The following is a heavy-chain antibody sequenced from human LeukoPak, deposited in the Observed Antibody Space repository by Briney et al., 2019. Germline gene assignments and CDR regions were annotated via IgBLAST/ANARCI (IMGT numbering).Heavy chain of an antibody. V-gene: IGHV1-18*01. D-gene: IGHD2-2*01. CDR1: GYTFTSYG. J-gene: IGHJ4*02. Sequence: ASVKVSCKASGYTFTSYGISWVRQAPGQGLEWMGWISAYNGNTNYAQELQGRVTMTTDTSTSTAYMELRSLRSDDTAVYYCARAAKFDRLPAAIRGGGFFDYWGQGTLVTVSS. CDR3: ARAAKFDRLPAAIRGGGFFDY. CDR2: ISAYNGNT.